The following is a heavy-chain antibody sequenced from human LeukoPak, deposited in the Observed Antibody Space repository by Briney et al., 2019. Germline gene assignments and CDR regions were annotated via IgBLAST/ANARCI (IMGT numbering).Heavy chain of an antibody. J-gene: IGHJ4*03. CDR3: AKGIYSSGWSYFDY. D-gene: IGHD6-19*01. CDR1: GFTFSNSA. CDR2: LSGSGITT. V-gene: IGHV3-23*01. Sequence: GGSLRLSCAASGFTFSNSAMSWVRQAPGKGLEWVSTLSGSGITTYYADSVKGRFTISRDNSKNTLYLQMNSLRAEDTAVYYCAKGIYSSGWSYFDYWGPGAPVTAAS.